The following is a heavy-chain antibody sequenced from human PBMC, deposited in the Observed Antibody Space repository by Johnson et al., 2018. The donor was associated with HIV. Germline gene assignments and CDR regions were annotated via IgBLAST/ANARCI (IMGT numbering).Heavy chain of an antibody. CDR1: GLPFDNIG. Sequence: QVQLVGPGGGVVRPGGPLRLPCAPSGLPFDNIGMTWFRQAPGKGLEGVAVIWYDGLNNYYAAPVKGRFTISREKSKNTLYVQMNSLRVEDTAVYYCARDLGRPDAFDVWGQGTMVTVSS. V-gene: IGHV3-33*08. J-gene: IGHJ3*01. D-gene: IGHD2-15*01. CDR3: ARDLGRPDAFDV. CDR2: IWYDGLNN.